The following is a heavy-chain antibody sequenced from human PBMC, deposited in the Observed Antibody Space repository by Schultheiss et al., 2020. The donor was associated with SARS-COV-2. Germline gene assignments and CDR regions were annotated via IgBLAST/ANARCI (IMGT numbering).Heavy chain of an antibody. D-gene: IGHD3-10*01. CDR3: ASSFRVRGVMDWFDP. Sequence: SVKVSCKASGGTFSSYAISWVRQAPGQGLEWMGGIIPIFGTANYAQKFQGRVTITADESTSTAYMELSSLRSEDTAVYYCASSFRVRGVMDWFDPWGQGTLVTVSS. J-gene: IGHJ5*02. CDR1: GGTFSSYA. V-gene: IGHV1-69*13. CDR2: IIPIFGTA.